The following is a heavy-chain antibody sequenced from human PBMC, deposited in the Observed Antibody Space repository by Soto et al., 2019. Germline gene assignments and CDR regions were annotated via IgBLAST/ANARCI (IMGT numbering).Heavy chain of an antibody. J-gene: IGHJ2*01. CDR1: GFSFNFYA. CDR3: VRDSGANYGTFWYFDL. CDR2: ISNDGSSE. Sequence: QVQLVESGGGVVQPGRSLRISCAATGFSFNFYAMYWVRQAPGKGLEWVAMISNDGSSENCADSVRGRFIISRDNSKKTLFLQMNSLRPEDTATYYCVRDSGANYGTFWYFDLWGRGTLVTVSS. V-gene: IGHV3-30-3*01. D-gene: IGHD5-18*01.